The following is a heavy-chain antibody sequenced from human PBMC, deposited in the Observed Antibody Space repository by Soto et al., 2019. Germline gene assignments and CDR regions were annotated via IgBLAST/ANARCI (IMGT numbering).Heavy chain of an antibody. J-gene: IGHJ5*02. CDR3: ARDRAVTGNDNWFDP. Sequence: SETLSLTCTVSGGSVSSYYWSWIRQPAGKGLEWIGRIYASGSTNYNPSLNSRVTMSVDTSKNQFSLKLSSVTAADTAVYYCARDRAVTGNDNWFDPWGQGTLVTVSS. V-gene: IGHV4-4*07. CDR2: IYASGST. CDR1: GGSVSSYY. D-gene: IGHD1-20*01.